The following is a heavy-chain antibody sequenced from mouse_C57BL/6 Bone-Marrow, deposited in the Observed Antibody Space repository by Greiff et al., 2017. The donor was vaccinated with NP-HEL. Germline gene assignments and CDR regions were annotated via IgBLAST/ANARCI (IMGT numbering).Heavy chain of an antibody. CDR3: AYYGSSYWYFDV. CDR2: IRNKANGYTT. D-gene: IGHD1-1*01. CDR1: GFTFTDYY. Sequence: EVKLVESGGGLVQPGGSLSLSCAASGFTFTDYYMSWVRQPPGKALEWLGFIRNKANGYTTEYSASVKGRFTISRDNSQSILYLQMNALRAEDSATYYCAYYGSSYWYFDVWGTGTTVTVSS. V-gene: IGHV7-3*01. J-gene: IGHJ1*03.